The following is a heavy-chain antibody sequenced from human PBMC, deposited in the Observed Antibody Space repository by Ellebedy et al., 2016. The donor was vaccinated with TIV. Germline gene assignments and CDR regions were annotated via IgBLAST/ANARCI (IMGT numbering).Heavy chain of an antibody. CDR3: VRDGGTTGGTMWGWDI. V-gene: IGHV3-48*03. D-gene: IGHD6-13*01. J-gene: IGHJ6*02. Sequence: AVKGRFTVSRDNAKNSLYLQMSSLRAEDTAIYYCVRDGGTTGGTMWGWDIWGQGTTVTVSS.